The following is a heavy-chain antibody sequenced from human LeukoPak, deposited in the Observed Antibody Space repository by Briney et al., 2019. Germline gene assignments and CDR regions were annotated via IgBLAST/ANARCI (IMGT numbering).Heavy chain of an antibody. Sequence: PGGSLRLSCAASGFTFSSYSMNWVRQAPGKGLEWVSSISSSSSYIYYADSVKGRFTISRDNAKNSLYLQMNSLRAEDTAVYYCARRGNGAVAGFDYWGQGTLVTVSS. V-gene: IGHV3-21*01. CDR1: GFTFSSYS. CDR2: ISSSSSYI. D-gene: IGHD6-19*01. CDR3: ARRGNGAVAGFDY. J-gene: IGHJ4*02.